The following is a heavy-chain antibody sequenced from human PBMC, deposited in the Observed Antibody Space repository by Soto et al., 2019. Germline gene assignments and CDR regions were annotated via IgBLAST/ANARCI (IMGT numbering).Heavy chain of an antibody. CDR2: ISGSGGST. CDR1: GFTFSSYA. CDR3: AKKGDYYGSGSQVDY. V-gene: IGHV3-23*01. J-gene: IGHJ4*02. D-gene: IGHD3-10*01. Sequence: SGGSLRLSCAASGFTFSSYAMTWVRQAPGKGLEWVSAISGSGGSTYYADSVKGRFTISRDNSKNTLYLQMNSLRAEDTAAYYCAKKGDYYGSGSQVDYWGQGTLVTVSS.